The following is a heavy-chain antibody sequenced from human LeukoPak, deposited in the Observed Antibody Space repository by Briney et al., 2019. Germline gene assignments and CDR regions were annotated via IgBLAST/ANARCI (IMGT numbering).Heavy chain of an antibody. D-gene: IGHD3-10*01. CDR1: GFTFSSYS. CDR2: ISSSSSTI. Sequence: GGSLRLSCAASGFTFSSYSMNWVRQAPGKGLEWVSYISSSSSTIYYADSVKGRFTISRDNPNNSLYLQMNSLRAEDTAVYYCARVVRGVDYYMDVWGIGTMVTVSS. J-gene: IGHJ6*03. CDR3: ARVVRGVDYYMDV. V-gene: IGHV3-48*01.